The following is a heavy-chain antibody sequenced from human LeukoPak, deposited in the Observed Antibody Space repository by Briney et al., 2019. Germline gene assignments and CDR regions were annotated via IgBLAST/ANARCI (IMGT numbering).Heavy chain of an antibody. D-gene: IGHD2-8*01. CDR2: IDSSGKT. J-gene: IGHJ5*02. V-gene: IGHV4-61*02. CDR3: AREALPNGVWSVGWFDP. CDR1: GASISSGSYF. Sequence: SETLSLTCTVSGASISSGSYFWSWIRQSAGRGLGWIERIDSSGKTNYNPSRKSRVTMSLDPAKNQFSLKLSSVTAADTAVYYCAREALPNGVWSVGWFDPWGQGTLVTVFS.